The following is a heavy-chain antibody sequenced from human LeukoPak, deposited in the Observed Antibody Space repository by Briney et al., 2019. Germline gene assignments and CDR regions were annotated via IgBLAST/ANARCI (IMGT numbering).Heavy chain of an antibody. CDR3: ARSAVDSTMVRGASFDY. J-gene: IGHJ4*02. CDR1: GFTFSSYA. Sequence: GGSLRLSCAASGFTFSSYAMHWVRQAPGKGLEWVAVISYDGSNKYYADSVKGRFTISRDNSKNTLYLQMNSLRAEDTAVYYCARSAVDSTMVRGASFDYWGQGTLVTVSS. CDR2: ISYDGSNK. D-gene: IGHD3-10*01. V-gene: IGHV3-30*04.